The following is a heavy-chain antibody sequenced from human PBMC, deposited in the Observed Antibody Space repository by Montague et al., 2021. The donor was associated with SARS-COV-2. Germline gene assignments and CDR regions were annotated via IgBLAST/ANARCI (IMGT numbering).Heavy chain of an antibody. D-gene: IGHD3-9*01. CDR2: ISSSSSTI. CDR1: GFTFSSYS. CDR3: ARGTYTYYDILTGRTYGMDV. Sequence: SLRLSCAASGFTFSSYSMNWVRQAPGKGLEWVSYISSSSSTIYYADSVKGRLTISRDNAKNSLYLQMNSLRDEDTAVYYCARGTYTYYDILTGRTYGMDVWGQGTTVTVSS. V-gene: IGHV3-48*02. J-gene: IGHJ6*02.